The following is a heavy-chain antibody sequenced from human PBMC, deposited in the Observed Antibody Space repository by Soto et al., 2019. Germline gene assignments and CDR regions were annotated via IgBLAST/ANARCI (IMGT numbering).Heavy chain of an antibody. J-gene: IGHJ6*02. CDR3: ARVPTAMRFPYYYYGMDV. CDR2: IKQDGSEK. Sequence: HPGGSLRLSCAASGFTFSSYWMSWVRQAPGKGLEWVAKIKQDGSEKYYVDSVKGRFTISRDNAKNSLYLQMNSLRAEDTAVYYCARVPTAMRFPYYYYGMDVWGQGTTVTVSS. D-gene: IGHD5-18*01. V-gene: IGHV3-7*03. CDR1: GFTFSSYW.